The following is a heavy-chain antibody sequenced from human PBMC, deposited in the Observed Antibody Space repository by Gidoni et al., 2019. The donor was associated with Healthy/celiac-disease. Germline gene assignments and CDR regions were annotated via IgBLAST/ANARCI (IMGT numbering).Heavy chain of an antibody. CDR2: ISSSSSYT. V-gene: IGHV3-21*01. CDR1: GFTFSSYS. J-gene: IGHJ4*02. Sequence: EVQLVESGGGLVKPGGSLRLSCAASGFTFSSYSMNWVRQAPGKGLEWVSSISSSSSYTYYADSVKGRFTISRDNAKNSLYLQMNSLRAEDTAVYYCARDIVGATAARGYWGQGTLVTVSS. D-gene: IGHD1-26*01. CDR3: ARDIVGATAARGY.